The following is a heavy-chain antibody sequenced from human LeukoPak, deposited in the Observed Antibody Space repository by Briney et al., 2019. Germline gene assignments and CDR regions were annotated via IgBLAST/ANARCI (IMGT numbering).Heavy chain of an antibody. CDR2: IWYAGNNK. CDR1: GFTFNNYA. CDR3: ARDPDFSAFDI. D-gene: IGHD4-11*01. V-gene: IGHV3-30-3*01. J-gene: IGHJ3*02. Sequence: GRSLRLSCAASGFTFNNYAMHWVRQAPGQGLEWVAFIWYAGNNKYYADSVKGRSTISRDNAKNSLYLQMNSLRAEDTAVYYCARDPDFSAFDIWGQGTLVTVSS.